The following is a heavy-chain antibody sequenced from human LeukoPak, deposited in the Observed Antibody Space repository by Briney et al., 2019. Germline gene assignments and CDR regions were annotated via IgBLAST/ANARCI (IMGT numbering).Heavy chain of an antibody. Sequence: ASVKVSCTASGYTFTGYYMHWVRQAPGQGLEWMGWINTNTGNPTYAQGFTGRFVFSLDTSVSTAYLQITSLKAEDTAVYYCAREYSGGWYYFDSWGQGTLVTVSS. CDR3: AREYSGGWYYFDS. V-gene: IGHV7-4-1*02. D-gene: IGHD6-19*01. CDR2: INTNTGNP. CDR1: GYTFTGYY. J-gene: IGHJ4*02.